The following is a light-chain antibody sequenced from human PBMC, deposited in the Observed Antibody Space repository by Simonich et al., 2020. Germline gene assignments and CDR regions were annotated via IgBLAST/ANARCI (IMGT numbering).Light chain of an antibody. V-gene: IGKV4-1*01. CDR1: QSVLYSSNNKNY. J-gene: IGKJ1*01. CDR3: QQYYSTPQT. Sequence: DIVMTQSPDSLAVSLGERATINCKSSQSVLYSSNNKNYLAWYQQKPGQPPKLLIYWASTRESGVPERFIGSGSGTDFTLTISSLQAEDVAVYYCQQYYSTPQTFGQGTKVEIK. CDR2: WAS.